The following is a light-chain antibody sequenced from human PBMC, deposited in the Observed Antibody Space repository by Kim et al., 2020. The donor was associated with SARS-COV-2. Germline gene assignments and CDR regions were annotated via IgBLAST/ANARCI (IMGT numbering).Light chain of an antibody. J-gene: IGKJ1*01. CDR3: QQYGRSPAT. CDR2: GAS. CDR1: QTVTSNY. Sequence: SPGERATRSCRASQTVTSNYLAWYQQKPGQATRLLIYGASSRATGIPDRFSGSGSGTDVTITISRMEPEDVAVYYGQQYGRSPATFGQGTKVEIK. V-gene: IGKV3-20*01.